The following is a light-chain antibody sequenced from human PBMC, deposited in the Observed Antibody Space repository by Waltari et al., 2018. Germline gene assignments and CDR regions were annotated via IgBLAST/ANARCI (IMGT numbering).Light chain of an antibody. CDR2: DVN. CDR1: SSDVGGYNY. J-gene: IGLJ3*02. CDR3: SSFTRTNSWV. V-gene: IGLV2-14*03. Sequence: HSALAQPASVSGSPGQSITISCTGTSSDVGGYNYVSWYQQHPGKAPGLMIYDVNNRPSGVSYRFSGSKSGNTASLTISGLQAEDEADYYCSSFTRTNSWVFGGGTKLTVL.